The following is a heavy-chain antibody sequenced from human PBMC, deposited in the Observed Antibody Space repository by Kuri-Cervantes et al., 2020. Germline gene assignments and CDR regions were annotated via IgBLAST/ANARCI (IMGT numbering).Heavy chain of an antibody. CDR2: IYTSGST. D-gene: IGHD1-26*01. CDR3: ARGRGGVVGATYFDY. J-gene: IGHJ4*02. Sequence: SETLSLTCTVSGSSISSGSYYWSWIRQPAGKGLEWIGRIYTSGSTNHNPSLKSRVAISVDTSKDQFSLKLSSVTAADTAVYYCARGRGGVVGATYFDYWGQGTLVTVSS. V-gene: IGHV4-61*02. CDR1: GSSISSGSYY.